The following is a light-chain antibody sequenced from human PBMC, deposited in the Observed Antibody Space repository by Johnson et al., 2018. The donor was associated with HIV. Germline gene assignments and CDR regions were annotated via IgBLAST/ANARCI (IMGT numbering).Light chain of an antibody. V-gene: IGLV1-51*02. CDR2: ENN. CDR3: GTWDSSLSAYV. CDR1: RSNIGNNY. Sequence: QSVLTQSPSVSAAPGQKVTISCSGNRSNIGNNYVSWYQQLPGTAPKLLIYENNKRPSGIPDRISGSKSGTSATLGITGLQTGDEADYYCGTWDSSLSAYVFGTGTKVTVL. J-gene: IGLJ1*01.